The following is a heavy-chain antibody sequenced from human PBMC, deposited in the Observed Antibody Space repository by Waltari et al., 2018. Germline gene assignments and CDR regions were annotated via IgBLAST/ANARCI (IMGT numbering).Heavy chain of an antibody. CDR2: ISSSSSTI. Sequence: EVQLVESGGGLVQPGGSLRLTFSSYSMNWVRQAPGKGLEWVSYISSSSSTIYYADSVKGRFTISRDNAKNSLYLQMNSLRAEDTAVYYCARDITGYDSREAFDIWGQGTMVTVSS. V-gene: IGHV3-48*04. D-gene: IGHD3-22*01. CDR1: FSSYS. J-gene: IGHJ3*02. CDR3: ARDITGYDSREAFDI.